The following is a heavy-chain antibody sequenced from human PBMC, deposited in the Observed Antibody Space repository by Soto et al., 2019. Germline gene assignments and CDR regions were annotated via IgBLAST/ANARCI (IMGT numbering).Heavy chain of an antibody. CDR1: GGSISSSRYY. Sequence: QLQLQESGPGLVKPSETLSLTCTVSGGSISSSRYYWGWIRQPPGNGLEWIGSIYYSGSTYYNPSIKSRVTMAVDTSKNQFSLKLSSVTAADTAVYYCARHFDPQRTSCYDYWGQGTLVTVSS. D-gene: IGHD2-2*01. CDR3: ARHFDPQRTSCYDY. V-gene: IGHV4-39*01. J-gene: IGHJ4*02. CDR2: IYYSGST.